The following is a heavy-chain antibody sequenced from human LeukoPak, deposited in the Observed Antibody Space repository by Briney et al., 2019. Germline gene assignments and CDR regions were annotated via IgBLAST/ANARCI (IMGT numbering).Heavy chain of an antibody. CDR1: GYTFTDYY. Sequence: ATVKISCKVSGYTFTDYYMHWVQQAPGKGLEWMGLVDPEGGETIYAEKFQGRVTITADTSTDTAYMELSSLRSEDTAVYYCATVSIAAAGTDFDYWGQGTLVTVSS. D-gene: IGHD6-13*01. J-gene: IGHJ4*02. V-gene: IGHV1-69-2*01. CDR3: ATVSIAAAGTDFDY. CDR2: VDPEGGET.